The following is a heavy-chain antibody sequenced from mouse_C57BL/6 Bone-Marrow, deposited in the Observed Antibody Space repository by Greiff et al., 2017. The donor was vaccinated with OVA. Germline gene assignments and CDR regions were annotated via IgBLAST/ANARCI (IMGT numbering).Heavy chain of an antibody. CDR2: IWSDGST. J-gene: IGHJ1*03. CDR3: ARGGLRRGDWYFDV. D-gene: IGHD2-2*01. CDR1: GFSLTSYG. Sequence: VQRVESGPGLVAPSQSLSITCTVSGFSLTSYGVHWVRQPPGKGLEWLVVIWSDGSTTYNSALKSRLSISKEHSKSPVFLKMNSLQTEDTAMYYCARGGLRRGDWYFDVWGTGTTVTVSS. V-gene: IGHV2-6*03.